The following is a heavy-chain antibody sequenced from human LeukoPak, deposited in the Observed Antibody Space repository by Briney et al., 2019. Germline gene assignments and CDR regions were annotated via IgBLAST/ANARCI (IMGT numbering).Heavy chain of an antibody. J-gene: IGHJ4*02. CDR2: INSDGSST. CDR1: GFTSSSYW. CDR3: AREITIFGGFDY. Sequence: GGSLRLSCAASGFTSSSYWMHWVRQAPGKGLVWVSRINSDGSSTSYADSVKGRFTISRDNAKNTLYLQMNSLRAEDTAVYYCAREITIFGGFDYWGQGTLVTVSS. V-gene: IGHV3-74*01. D-gene: IGHD3-3*01.